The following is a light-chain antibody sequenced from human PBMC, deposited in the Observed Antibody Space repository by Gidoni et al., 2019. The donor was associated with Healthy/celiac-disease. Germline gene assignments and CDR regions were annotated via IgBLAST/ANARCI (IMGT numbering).Light chain of an antibody. V-gene: IGKV2-28*01. J-gene: IGKJ2*01. CDR3: MQALQTPDA. CDR1: QSLLHSNGYNY. CDR2: LGS. Sequence: PLSLPVTPGEPASISCRSSQSLLHSNGYNYLDWYLQKPGQSPQLLIYLGSNRASGVPDRFSGSGSGTDFTLKISRVEAEDVGVYYCMQALQTPDAFGQGTKLEIK.